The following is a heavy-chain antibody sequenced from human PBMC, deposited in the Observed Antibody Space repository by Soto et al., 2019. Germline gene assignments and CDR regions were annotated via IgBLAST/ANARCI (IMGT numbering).Heavy chain of an antibody. Sequence: PGGSLRLSCAASGFTFSSYWMSWVRQAPGKGLEWVANIKQDGSEKYYVDSVKGRFTISRDNAKNSLYLQMNSLRAEDTAVYYCAREGYSSIRSNWFDPWGQGTLVTVSS. J-gene: IGHJ5*02. CDR1: GFTFSSYW. CDR2: IKQDGSEK. D-gene: IGHD6-13*01. V-gene: IGHV3-7*05. CDR3: AREGYSSIRSNWFDP.